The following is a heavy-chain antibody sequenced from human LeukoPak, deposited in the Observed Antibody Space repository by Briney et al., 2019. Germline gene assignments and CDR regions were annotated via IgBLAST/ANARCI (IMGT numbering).Heavy chain of an antibody. CDR1: GFTFSGYG. D-gene: IGHD6-19*01. Sequence: PGGSLRLSCAASGFTFSGYGMHWVRQAPGKGLEWVAVIWYDGSNKYYAGSVKGRFTISRDNSKNTLYLQMNSLRAEDTAVYYCARTDKLEQQWLIPSAWGQGTLVTVSS. CDR2: IWYDGSNK. J-gene: IGHJ5*02. CDR3: ARTDKLEQQWLIPSA. V-gene: IGHV3-33*01.